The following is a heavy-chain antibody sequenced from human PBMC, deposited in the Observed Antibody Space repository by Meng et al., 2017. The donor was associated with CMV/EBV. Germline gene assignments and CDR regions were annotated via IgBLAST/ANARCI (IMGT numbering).Heavy chain of an antibody. J-gene: IGHJ4*02. CDR3: AREGIVGATTIDY. D-gene: IGHD1-26*01. Sequence: SVKVSCKASGVTFSSCTLSWVRQAPGQGLEWMGGIIPIFGTANYAQKFQGRVTITTDESTSTAYMELSSLRSEDTAVYYCAREGIVGATTIDYWGQGTLVTVSS. V-gene: IGHV1-69*05. CDR1: GVTFSSCT. CDR2: IIPIFGTA.